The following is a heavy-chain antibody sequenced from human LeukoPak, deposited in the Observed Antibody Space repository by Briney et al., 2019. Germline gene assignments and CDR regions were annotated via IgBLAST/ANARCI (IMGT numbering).Heavy chain of an antibody. Sequence: GASVKVSCKASGYTFTAYYIHWVRQAPGQGLEWMGWINPNSDGTSYAQKFQGRVTMTRDTSISTAYMELSSLRSEDTAVYYCARATDGASDWYFDLWGRGTLVTVSS. D-gene: IGHD4-17*01. CDR2: INPNSDGT. J-gene: IGHJ2*01. CDR3: ARATDGASDWYFDL. V-gene: IGHV1-2*02. CDR1: GYTFTAYY.